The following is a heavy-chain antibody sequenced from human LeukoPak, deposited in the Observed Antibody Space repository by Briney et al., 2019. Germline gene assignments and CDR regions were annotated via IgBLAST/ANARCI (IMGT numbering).Heavy chain of an antibody. V-gene: IGHV3-21*01. CDR2: ISRSSRYI. D-gene: IGHD3/OR15-3a*01. CDR3: ARGHPDFSTGYAYGPFDF. CDR1: GFTFSSYS. J-gene: IGHJ4*02. Sequence: SGGSLRLSCAASGFTFSSYSMNWVRQAPGKGLEWVSSISRSSRYIYYADSVKGRFTISRDNAKNSLFLQVNSLRDEDTAVYYCARGHPDFSTGYAYGPFDFWGQGTLVTVSS.